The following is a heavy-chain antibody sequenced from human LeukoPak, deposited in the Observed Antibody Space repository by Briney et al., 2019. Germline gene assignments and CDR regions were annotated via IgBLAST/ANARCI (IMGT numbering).Heavy chain of an antibody. D-gene: IGHD3-3*01. CDR1: GGSISSYY. J-gene: IGHJ3*02. Sequence: SETLSLTCSVSGGSISSYYWSWIRQPAGKGLEWIGRIYSSGSTNYNPSLKSRVTMSVDTSKNQFSLKLSSVTAADTAVYYCAGSNFWSASYAPDAFDIWGQGKMVRVSS. CDR3: AGSNFWSASYAPDAFDI. CDR2: IYSSGST. V-gene: IGHV4-4*07.